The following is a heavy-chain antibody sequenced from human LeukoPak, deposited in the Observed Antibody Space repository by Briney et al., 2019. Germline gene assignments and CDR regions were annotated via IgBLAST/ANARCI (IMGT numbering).Heavy chain of an antibody. CDR1: GYTFTGYY. D-gene: IGHD3-3*01. J-gene: IGHJ4*02. CDR2: IDPNSGGT. V-gene: IGHV1-2*02. CDR3: ARGGNIWSGSRLYFDY. Sequence: ASVKVSCKASGYTFTGYYMHWVRQAPGQGLEWMGWIDPNSGGTNYAQKFQGRVIMTRDTSISTAYMELSRLRSDDTAVYYCARGGNIWSGSRLYFDYWGQGTLVTVSS.